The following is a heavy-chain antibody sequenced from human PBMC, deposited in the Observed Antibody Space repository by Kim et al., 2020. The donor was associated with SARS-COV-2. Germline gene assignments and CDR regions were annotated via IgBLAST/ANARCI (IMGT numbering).Heavy chain of an antibody. CDR3: ARDHAWAFDY. V-gene: IGHV3-48*02. CDR2: I. Sequence: IRYADSVRGRFTISRDNAKNSLFLQMNSLRDEDTALYYCARDHAWAFDYWGQGTLVTVSS. J-gene: IGHJ4*02.